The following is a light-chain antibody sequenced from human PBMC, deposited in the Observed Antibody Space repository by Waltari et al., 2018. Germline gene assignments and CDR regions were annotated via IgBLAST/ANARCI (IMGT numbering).Light chain of an antibody. J-gene: IGKJ3*01. CDR3: QQYDSYPHT. V-gene: IGKV1D-16*01. CDR2: AAS. Sequence: DIQMPQSPSSLSASVGDRITITCRASQGISTWLAWYQQRPAKAPKSLIYAASTLQSGVPSRFSGSRSGADFILTINSLQPEDFATYYCQQYDSYPHTFGPGTTVDLK. CDR1: QGISTW.